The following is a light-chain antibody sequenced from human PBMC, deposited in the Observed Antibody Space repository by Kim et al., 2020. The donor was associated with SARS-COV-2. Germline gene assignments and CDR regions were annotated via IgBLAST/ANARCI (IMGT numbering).Light chain of an antibody. J-gene: IGKJ4*01. Sequence: ATIHCKSSRSVLYNSNKKNSIAWYRQTPGPPPTLLIYWASTRDSGVPDRFTGSGSGTDFTLTISSLQAEDVAVYYCQQYLSIPLTFGGGTKVDIK. CDR2: WAS. CDR3: QQYLSIPLT. V-gene: IGKV4-1*01. CDR1: RSVLYNSNKKNS.